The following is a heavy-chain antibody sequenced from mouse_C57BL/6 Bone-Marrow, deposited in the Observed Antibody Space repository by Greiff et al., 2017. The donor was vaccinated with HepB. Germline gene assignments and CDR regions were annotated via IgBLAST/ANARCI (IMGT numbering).Heavy chain of an antibody. CDR3: ARGGMVNLYWYFDV. V-gene: IGHV1-64*01. Sequence: QVQLKQPGAELVKPGASVKLSCKASGYTFTSYWMHWVKQRPGQGLEWIGMIHPNSGSTNYNEKFKSKATLTVDKSSSTAYMQLSSLTSEDSAVYYCARGGMVNLYWYFDVWGTGTTVTVSS. J-gene: IGHJ1*03. CDR2: IHPNSGST. D-gene: IGHD2-2*01. CDR1: GYTFTSYW.